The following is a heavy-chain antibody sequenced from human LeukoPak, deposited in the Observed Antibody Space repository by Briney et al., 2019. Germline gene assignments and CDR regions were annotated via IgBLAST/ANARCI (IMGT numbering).Heavy chain of an antibody. CDR2: IYYSGST. D-gene: IGHD3-22*01. V-gene: IGHV4-59*01. CDR1: GGSISSYY. Sequence: SETLSLTCAVSGGSISSYYWSWIRQPPGKGLEWIGYIYYSGSTNYNPSLKSRVTISVDTSKNQFSLKLSSVTAADTAVYYCARNYDSSGYRPYWFDPWGQGTLVTVSS. CDR3: ARNYDSSGYRPYWFDP. J-gene: IGHJ5*02.